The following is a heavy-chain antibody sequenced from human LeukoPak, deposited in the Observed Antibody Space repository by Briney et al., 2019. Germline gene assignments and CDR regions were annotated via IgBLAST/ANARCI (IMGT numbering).Heavy chain of an antibody. V-gene: IGHV4-61*02. J-gene: IGHJ5*02. Sequence: SETLSLTCTVSGGSISSGSYYWSWIRQPAGKGLEWIGRIYTSGSTNYNPSLKSRVTISVDTSKNQFSLKLSSVTAADTAVYYCARWELSNWFDPWGQGTLVTVSS. CDR3: ARWELSNWFDP. CDR2: IYTSGST. CDR1: GGSISSGSYY. D-gene: IGHD1-26*01.